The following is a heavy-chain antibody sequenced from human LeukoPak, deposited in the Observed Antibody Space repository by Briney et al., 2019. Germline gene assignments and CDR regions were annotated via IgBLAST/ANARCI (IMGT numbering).Heavy chain of an antibody. J-gene: IGHJ5*02. CDR3: ARNRLPIVGATTNWFDP. CDR2: INHSGST. V-gene: IGHV4-34*01. D-gene: IGHD1-26*01. CDR1: GGSFSGYY. Sequence: SETLSLTCAVYGGSFSGYYWSWIRQPPGKGLEWFGEINHSGSTNYNPSLKSRVTISVDTSKNQFSLKLSSVTAADTAVYYCARNRLPIVGATTNWFDPWGQGTLVTVSS.